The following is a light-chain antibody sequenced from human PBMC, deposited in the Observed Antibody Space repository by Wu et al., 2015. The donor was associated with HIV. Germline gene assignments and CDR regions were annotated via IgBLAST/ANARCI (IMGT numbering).Light chain of an antibody. CDR2: GAS. V-gene: IGKV3-15*01. J-gene: IGKJ1*01. CDR3: QKYNTAPWT. CDR1: QSVSSN. Sequence: EIVMTQSPATLSVSPGERATLSCRASQSVSSNLAWYQQKPGQAPRLLIYGASTRATGIPARFSSSGSGTEFTLTINSLQSEDFAVYYCQKYNTAPWTFGQGTKVEMK.